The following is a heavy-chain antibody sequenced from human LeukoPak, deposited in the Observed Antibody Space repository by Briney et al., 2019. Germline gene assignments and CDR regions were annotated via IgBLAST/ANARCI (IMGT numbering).Heavy chain of an antibody. CDR3: ARLSKGRYFDYFFDY. CDR2: INYLGST. J-gene: IGHJ4*02. D-gene: IGHD3-9*01. V-gene: IGHV4-39*01. Sequence: SETLSLTCSVTGGSVGSGNYSWGWIRQPPGKGLEWIGNINYLGSTAYNPSLKSRVTTSVDTSKHQFSLKLTSVTAADTAVYYCARLSKGRYFDYFFDYWGQGTLVTVSS. CDR1: GGSVGSGNYS.